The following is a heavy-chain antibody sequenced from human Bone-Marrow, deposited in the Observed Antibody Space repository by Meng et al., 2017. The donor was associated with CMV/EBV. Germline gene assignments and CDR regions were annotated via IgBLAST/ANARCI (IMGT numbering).Heavy chain of an antibody. J-gene: IGHJ4*02. Sequence: GESLKISCAASRFTFSDYYMSWIRQAPGKGLEWVSYISSSGNTIHYADSVRGRSTISRDNAKNSLYLQMNSLRAEDTAVYYCARATYSNPPAHFDYWGQGTLVTVSS. V-gene: IGHV3-11*01. CDR3: ARATYSNPPAHFDY. CDR1: RFTFSDYY. CDR2: ISSSGNTI. D-gene: IGHD4-11*01.